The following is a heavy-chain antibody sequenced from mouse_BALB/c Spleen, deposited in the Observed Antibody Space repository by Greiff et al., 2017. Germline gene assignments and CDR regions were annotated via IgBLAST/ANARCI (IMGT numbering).Heavy chain of an antibody. V-gene: IGHV14-4*02. J-gene: IGHJ2*01. Sequence: EVQLQQSGAELVRSGASVKLSCTASGFNIKDYYMHWVKQRPEQGLEWIGWIDPENGDTEYAPKFQGKATMTADTSSNTAYLQLSSLTSEDTAVYYCNAGGDITTGVFDYWGQGTTLTVSS. D-gene: IGHD1-1*01. CDR2: IDPENGDT. CDR1: GFNIKDYY. CDR3: NAGGDITTGVFDY.